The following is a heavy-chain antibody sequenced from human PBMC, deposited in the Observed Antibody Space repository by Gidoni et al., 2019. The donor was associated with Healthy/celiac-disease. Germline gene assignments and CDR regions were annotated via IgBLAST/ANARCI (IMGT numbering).Heavy chain of an antibody. CDR1: GFTFSSYG. V-gene: IGHV3-48*01. Sequence: EVQLVESGGGLVQPGGSLRLSCAASGFTFSSYGMNWVRQAQGKGLEWVSYISSSSSTIYYADSVKCRFTISRDNAKNSLYLQMNSLRAEDTAVYYCARAGVTGGSYFGYYYYYGMDVWGQGTTVTVSS. CDR2: ISSSSSTI. CDR3: ARAGVTGGSYFGYYYYYGMDV. D-gene: IGHD1-26*01. J-gene: IGHJ6*02.